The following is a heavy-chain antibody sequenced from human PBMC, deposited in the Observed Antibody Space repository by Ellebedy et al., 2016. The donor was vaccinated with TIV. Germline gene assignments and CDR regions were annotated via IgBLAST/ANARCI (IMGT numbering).Heavy chain of an antibody. D-gene: IGHD1-26*01. CDR2: VNYSGST. CDR1: GGSISSYY. V-gene: IGHV4-59*08. J-gene: IGHJ6*02. Sequence: MPGGSLRLSCTVSGGSISSYYWSWIRQPPGKGLEWIGYVNYSGSTYYNPALKSRVTISLDTSKNQFSLKLSSVTAADTAMYYCARRMWEPFRHYYYYGMDVWGQGTTVTVSS. CDR3: ARRMWEPFRHYYYYGMDV.